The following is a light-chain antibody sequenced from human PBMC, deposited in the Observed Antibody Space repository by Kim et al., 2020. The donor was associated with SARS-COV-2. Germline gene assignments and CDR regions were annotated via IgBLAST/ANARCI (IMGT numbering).Light chain of an antibody. CDR2: DDS. V-gene: IGLV3-21*03. CDR1: NIGSKS. J-gene: IGLJ2*01. Sequence: PGKTARITCGGNNIGSKSGHWYQQKPGQAPVLGVYDDSDRPSGIPERFSGSNSGNTATLTISRVEAGDEADYYCQVWDSSSDHPVVFGGGTQLTVL. CDR3: QVWDSSSDHPVV.